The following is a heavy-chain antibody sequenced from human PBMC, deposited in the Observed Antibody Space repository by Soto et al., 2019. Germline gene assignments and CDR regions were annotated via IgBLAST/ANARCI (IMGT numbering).Heavy chain of an antibody. J-gene: IGHJ4*02. CDR3: ASLGGSPYYHPNSRYDY. CDR2: IYPGDSDT. D-gene: IGHD3-22*01. V-gene: IGHV5-51*01. CDR1: GYSFTNYW. Sequence: GESLKISCQASGYSFTNYWIGWVRQMPGKGLEWMGIIYPGDSDTRYSPSFQGQVTISADKSITTAYLQWSSLKASDTAIYYCASLGGSPYYHPNSRYDYWGQGTLVTVSS.